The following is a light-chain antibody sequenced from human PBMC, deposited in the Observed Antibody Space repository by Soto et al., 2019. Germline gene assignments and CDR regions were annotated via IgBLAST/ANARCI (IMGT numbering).Light chain of an antibody. CDR2: GAS. J-gene: IGKJ1*01. V-gene: IGKV3-15*01. CDR1: HSVSSN. CDR3: QQYNDWWT. Sequence: EIVMTQSPVTLSVSPGERATLSCRASHSVSSNLAWYQQKPGQAPSLLIYGASTRATGVPARFSGSGSGTEFTLTISSLQSEDFAVYYCQQYNDWWTFGQGTKVDI.